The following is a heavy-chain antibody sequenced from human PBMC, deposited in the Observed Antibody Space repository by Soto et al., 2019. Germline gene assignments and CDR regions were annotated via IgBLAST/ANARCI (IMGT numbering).Heavy chain of an antibody. CDR3: ARDLREDLPYGMDV. Sequence: PSETLSLTCTVSGGSISGVGYYWSWIRQHPGKGLEWSGYIYYSGSTYYNPSLKSRVTISVDTSKNQFSLKLSSVTAADTAVYYCARDLREDLPYGMDVWGQGTTVTVSS. D-gene: IGHD2-2*01. V-gene: IGHV4-31*03. CDR2: IYYSGST. J-gene: IGHJ6*02. CDR1: GGSISGVGYY.